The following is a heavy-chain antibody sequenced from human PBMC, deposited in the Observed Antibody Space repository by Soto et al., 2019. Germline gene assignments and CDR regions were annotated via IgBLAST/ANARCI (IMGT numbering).Heavy chain of an antibody. CDR1: GFTFSTYS. V-gene: IGHV3-48*01. CDR3: ARDRYSYYDFWSGSLPYYYYVMDV. CDR2: ISSSSSTI. J-gene: IGHJ6*02. Sequence: GGSLRLSCAASGFTFSTYSMNWVRQAPGKGLEWVSYISSSSSTIFYTDSVKGRFTVSRDNAKNSLYLQMNSLRAEDTAVYYCARDRYSYYDFWSGSLPYYYYVMDVWGQGTTVTVSS. D-gene: IGHD3-3*01.